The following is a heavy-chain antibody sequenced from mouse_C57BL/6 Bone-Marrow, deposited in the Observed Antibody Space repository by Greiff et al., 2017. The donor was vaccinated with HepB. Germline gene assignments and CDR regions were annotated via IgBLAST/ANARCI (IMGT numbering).Heavy chain of an antibody. J-gene: IGHJ3*01. D-gene: IGHD4-1*01. CDR3: ARRDWD. CDR2: ISNGGGST. Sequence: EVKVEESGGGLVQPGGSLKLSCAASGFTFSDYYMYWVRQTPEKRLEWVAYISNGGGSTYYPDTVKGRFTISRDNAKNTLYLQMSRLKSEDTAMYYCARRDWDWGQGTLVTVSA. CDR1: GFTFSDYY. V-gene: IGHV5-12*01.